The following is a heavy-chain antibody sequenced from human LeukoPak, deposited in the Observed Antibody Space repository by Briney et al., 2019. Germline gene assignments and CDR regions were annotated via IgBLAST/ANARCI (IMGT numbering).Heavy chain of an antibody. CDR2: ISYDGSNK. J-gene: IGHJ4*02. CDR3: AKGSTYSYGYMDY. Sequence: GGSLRLSCAASGFTFSSYGMHWVRQAPGKGLEWVAVISYDGSNKYYADSVKGRFTISRDNSKNTLYLQMNSLRAEDTAVYYCAKGSTYSYGYMDYWGQGTLVTVSS. D-gene: IGHD5-18*01. CDR1: GFTFSSYG. V-gene: IGHV3-30*18.